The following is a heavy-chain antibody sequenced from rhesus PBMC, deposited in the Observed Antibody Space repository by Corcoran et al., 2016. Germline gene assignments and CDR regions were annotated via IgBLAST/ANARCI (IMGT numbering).Heavy chain of an antibody. CDR3: ARSITICGLVDY. CDR1: GGSISADYY. D-gene: IGHD3-3*01. CDR2: IDGRGGGN. J-gene: IGHJ4*01. V-gene: IGHV4-106*01. Sequence: QVQLQESGPGLVKPSETLSLTCAVSGGSISADYYWSWLPQPPGKGLEWIGYIDGRGGGNNYKPSLKNRVTISIDTSKNQFSRKLSSVTAADTAVYDCARSITICGLVDYWGQGVLVTVSS.